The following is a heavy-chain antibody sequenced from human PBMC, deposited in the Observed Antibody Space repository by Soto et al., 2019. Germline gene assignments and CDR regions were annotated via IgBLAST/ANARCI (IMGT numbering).Heavy chain of an antibody. Sequence: EVQLVESGGDLIQPGGSLRLSCAASGFTVSDNYMNWVRQAPGKGLEWVSIILRDGTTYYADSVKGRFTISRDNSKNTLYLQMDSLRAEDTAVYYCARDRGEWSWDYWGQGTLVTVSS. D-gene: IGHD3-16*01. J-gene: IGHJ4*02. CDR1: GFTVSDNY. CDR3: ARDRGEWSWDY. CDR2: ILRDGTT. V-gene: IGHV3-53*01.